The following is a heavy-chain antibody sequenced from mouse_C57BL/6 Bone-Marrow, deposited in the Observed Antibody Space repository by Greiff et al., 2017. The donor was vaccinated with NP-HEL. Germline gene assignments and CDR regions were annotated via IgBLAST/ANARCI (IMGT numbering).Heavy chain of an antibody. CDR2: ISSGGSYT. Sequence: EVKLVESGGDLVKPGGSLKLSCAASGFTFSSYGMSWVRQTPDKRLEWVATISSGGSYTYYPDSVKGRVTISRDNAKNTLYLQMSRLKSEDTAMYYCARRRYFDVWGTGTTVTVYS. J-gene: IGHJ1*03. V-gene: IGHV5-6*02. CDR1: GFTFSSYG. CDR3: ARRRYFDV.